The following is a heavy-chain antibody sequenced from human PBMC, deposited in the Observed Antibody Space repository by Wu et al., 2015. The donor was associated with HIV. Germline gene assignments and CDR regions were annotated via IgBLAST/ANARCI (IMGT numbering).Heavy chain of an antibody. D-gene: IGHD4-17*01. CDR3: ATRSRGGYVTTSSQRDYYYYMNV. J-gene: IGHJ6*03. Sequence: QVQLVQSGAEVKKPGSSVKVSCKASGGTFSSYAISWVRQAPGQGLAWMGGIIPIFVTANYAQKFQGRVTITADESTNTAYMELSSLRSEDTAVYYCATRSRGGYVTTSSQRDYYYYMNVVGQKGPRSPSP. V-gene: IGHV1-69*12. CDR1: GGTFSSYA. CDR2: IIPIFVTA.